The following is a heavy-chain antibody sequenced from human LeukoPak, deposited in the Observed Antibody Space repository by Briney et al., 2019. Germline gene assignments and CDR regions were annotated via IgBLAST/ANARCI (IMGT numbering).Heavy chain of an antibody. J-gene: IGHJ4*02. Sequence: GGALRLSCAASGFTFTRYWMHWVRQAPGRGLVWVSRINTEGSSTAYADSVKGRFTISRDNAKNTVYLQMNSLRAEDTAVYYCARVQNEWQLLPGFDYWGQGTLVTVSS. CDR1: GFTFTRYW. V-gene: IGHV3-74*01. CDR2: INTEGSST. CDR3: ARVQNEWQLLPGFDY. D-gene: IGHD1-26*01.